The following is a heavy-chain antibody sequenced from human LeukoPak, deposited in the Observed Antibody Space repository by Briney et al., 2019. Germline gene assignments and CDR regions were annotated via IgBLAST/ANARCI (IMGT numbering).Heavy chain of an antibody. CDR1: GYTFTSYG. J-gene: IGHJ4*02. D-gene: IGHD3-22*01. CDR3: ARAFSPTYYYDSSGYYLDY. CDR2: ISAYNGNT. Sequence: ASVKVSCKASGYTFTSYGISWVRQAPGQGLEWMGWISAYNGNTNYAQKLQGRVTMTTDTSTSTAYMELRSLRSDDTVVYYCARAFSPTYYYDSSGYYLDYWGQGTLVTVSS. V-gene: IGHV1-18*01.